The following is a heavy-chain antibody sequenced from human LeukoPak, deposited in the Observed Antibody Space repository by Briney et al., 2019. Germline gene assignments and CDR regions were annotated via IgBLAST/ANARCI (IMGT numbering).Heavy chain of an antibody. CDR3: ARTYYYGSGTRRGVFDS. J-gene: IGHJ4*02. D-gene: IGHD3-10*01. CDR1: GGSISSSSYY. V-gene: IGHV4-39*01. Sequence: SETLSLTFTVSGGSISSSSYYWGWIRQPPGEGLEWIGSIYYSGSVYYNPSLKSRVTISLDTSKNQFSLKLSSVTAADTAVYYCARTYYYGSGTRRGVFDSWGQGTLVTVSS. CDR2: IYYSGSV.